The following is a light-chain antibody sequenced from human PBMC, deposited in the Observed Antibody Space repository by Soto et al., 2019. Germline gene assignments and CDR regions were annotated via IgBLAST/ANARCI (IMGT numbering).Light chain of an antibody. Sequence: SYELTQPPSVSVAPGQTARITCGGNNIGTKSVHWYQQRPGQAPVLVIYYDGDRPSGIPDRFSGSNSGNTATLTIGRVEAGDEADYYCQVWDRNFDRGVFGGGTKLTVL. V-gene: IGLV3-21*04. CDR2: YDG. CDR1: NIGTKS. CDR3: QVWDRNFDRGV. J-gene: IGLJ2*01.